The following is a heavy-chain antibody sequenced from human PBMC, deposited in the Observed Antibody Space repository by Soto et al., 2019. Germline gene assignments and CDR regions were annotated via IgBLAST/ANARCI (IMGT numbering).Heavy chain of an antibody. D-gene: IGHD2-15*01. CDR2: IKPDGSEK. CDR1: GFTFSRYW. Sequence: GGSLRLSCAASGFTFSRYWMRWVRQAPGKGLEWVANIKPDGSEKSYVDSVKGRLTISRDNAKNSLYLQMNSLRADDTAVYYCAREDKNTFDNWGQGTVVTVSS. V-gene: IGHV3-7*01. J-gene: IGHJ3*02. CDR3: AREDKNTFDN.